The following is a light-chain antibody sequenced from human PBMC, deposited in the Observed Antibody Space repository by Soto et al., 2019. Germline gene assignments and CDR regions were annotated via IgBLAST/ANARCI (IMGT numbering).Light chain of an antibody. Sequence: QSVLSQPASVSGSPGQSITISCAGTSSDVGGYNSLSWYQQHPGKVPKLMIYEVSKRPSGVSNRFSGSKSGNTASLTISGPQAEDEADYYCCSYAGSSTSLFGTGTKVTVL. J-gene: IGLJ1*01. CDR3: CSYAGSSTSL. V-gene: IGLV2-23*02. CDR1: SSDVGGYNS. CDR2: EVS.